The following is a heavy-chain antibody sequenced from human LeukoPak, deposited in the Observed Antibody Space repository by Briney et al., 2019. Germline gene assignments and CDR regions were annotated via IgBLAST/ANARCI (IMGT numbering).Heavy chain of an antibody. CDR1: GGSFSGYY. D-gene: IGHD3-22*01. J-gene: IGHJ6*03. CDR3: ARGRQDVTMIVVVMTAVSYYLDV. V-gene: IGHV4-34*01. Sequence: PSETLSLTCAVYGGSFSGYYWSWIRQPPGKGLEWIGEMNPSGSTNYNPSLKSRVTISVDTSKNQFSLELSSVTAADTAVYYCARGRQDVTMIVVVMTAVSYYLDVWGKGTTVTVS. CDR2: MNPSGST.